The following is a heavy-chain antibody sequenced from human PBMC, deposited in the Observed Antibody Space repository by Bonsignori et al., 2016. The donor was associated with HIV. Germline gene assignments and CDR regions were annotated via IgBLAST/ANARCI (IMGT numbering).Heavy chain of an antibody. J-gene: IGHJ6*03. Sequence: WIRQPPGKGLEWIGEINHSGSTNYNPSLKSRVTISVDTSKNQFSLKLSSVTAADTAVYYCARGPDYVFWSGTGGYYYYYMDVWGKGTTVTVSS. V-gene: IGHV4-34*01. CDR3: ARGPDYVFWSGTGGYYYYYMDV. CDR2: INHSGST. D-gene: IGHD3-3*01.